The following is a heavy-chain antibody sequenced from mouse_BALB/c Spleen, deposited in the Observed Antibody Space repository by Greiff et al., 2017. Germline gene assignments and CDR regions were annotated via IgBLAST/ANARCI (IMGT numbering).Heavy chain of an antibody. J-gene: IGHJ4*01. D-gene: IGHD1-1*01. CDR3: ARGSSSRVYYYAMDY. Sequence: VKLMESGPGLVAPSQSLSITCTVSGFSLTGYGVNWVRQPPGKGLEWLGMIWGDGSTDYNSALKSRLSISKDNSKSQVFLKMNSLQTDDTARYYCARGSSSRVYYYAMDYWGQGTSVTVSS. CDR1: GFSLTGYG. CDR2: IWGDGST. V-gene: IGHV2-6-7*01.